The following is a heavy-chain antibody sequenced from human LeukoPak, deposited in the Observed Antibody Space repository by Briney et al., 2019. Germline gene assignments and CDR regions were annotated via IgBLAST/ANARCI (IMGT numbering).Heavy chain of an antibody. Sequence: NPSETLSLTCAVYGGSFSGYYWSWIHQPPGKGLEWIGEINHSGSTNYNPSLKSRVTISVDTSKNQFSLKLSSVTAADTAVYYCARGRSYYDFWSGYYQGPLDYWGQGTLVTVSS. J-gene: IGHJ4*02. V-gene: IGHV4-34*01. CDR1: GGSFSGYY. CDR3: ARGRSYYDFWSGYYQGPLDY. D-gene: IGHD3-3*01. CDR2: INHSGST.